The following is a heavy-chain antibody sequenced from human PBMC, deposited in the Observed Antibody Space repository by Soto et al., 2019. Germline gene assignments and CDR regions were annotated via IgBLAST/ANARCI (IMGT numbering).Heavy chain of an antibody. CDR3: ARPRRPGSGWYYYYYYGMDV. V-gene: IGHV1-46*01. CDR1: GYTFTSYY. J-gene: IGHJ6*02. Sequence: QVQLVQSGAEVKKPGASVKVSCKASGYTFTSYYMHWVRQAPGQGLEWMGIINPSGGSTSYAQKFPGSVTMTRDTSTSTVYMELSSLRSEDTAVYYCARPRRPGSGWYYYYYYGMDVWCQGTTVTVSS. CDR2: INPSGGST. D-gene: IGHD6-19*01.